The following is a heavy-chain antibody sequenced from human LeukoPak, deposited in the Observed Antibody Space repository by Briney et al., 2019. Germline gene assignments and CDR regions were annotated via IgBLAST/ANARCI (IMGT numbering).Heavy chain of an antibody. Sequence: GGSLSLSCAASGFTFSSYSMNWVRQPPGKGLGWVSRINTNGRNKDYADSVKGRFTISRDNAKKTLYMQMNRLRAEDTAVYYCAKDRLRSMDPAMASAYFDLWGRGTLVTVSS. V-gene: IGHV3-74*01. D-gene: IGHD5-18*01. CDR1: GFTFSSYS. J-gene: IGHJ2*01. CDR2: INTNGRNK. CDR3: AKDRLRSMDPAMASAYFDL.